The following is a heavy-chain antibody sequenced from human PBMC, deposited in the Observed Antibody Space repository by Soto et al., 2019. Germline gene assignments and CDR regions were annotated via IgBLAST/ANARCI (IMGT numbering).Heavy chain of an antibody. J-gene: IGHJ4*02. CDR2: IYNDGTYS. CDR1: GFIFKMYW. V-gene: IGHV3-74*01. Sequence: EVQLVESGGGLVPPGGSVRLSCAASGFIFKMYWMHWVRQSPGTGLVWISRIYNDGTYSDYADSVRGRFTISRDNVNDNLYLQMNNLRAEDSGLYYCTRGPRPISTGTGAYWGQGTQVTVSS. CDR3: TRGPRPISTGTGAY. D-gene: IGHD3-10*01.